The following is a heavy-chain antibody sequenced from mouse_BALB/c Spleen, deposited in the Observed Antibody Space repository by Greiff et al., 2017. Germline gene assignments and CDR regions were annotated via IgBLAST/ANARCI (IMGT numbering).Heavy chain of an antibody. CDR2: IVPYNGGT. J-gene: IGHJ4*01. CDR1: GYAFTSYY. D-gene: IGHD4-1*01. V-gene: IGHV1S135*01. CDR3: ARIWGYAMDY. Sequence: VQLKESGPELVKPGASVKVSCKASGYAFTSYYMYWVKQSHGKSLEWIGYIVPYNGGTSYNQKFKGKATLTVDKSSSTAYMHLNSLTSEDSAVYYCARIWGYAMDYWGQGTSVTVSS.